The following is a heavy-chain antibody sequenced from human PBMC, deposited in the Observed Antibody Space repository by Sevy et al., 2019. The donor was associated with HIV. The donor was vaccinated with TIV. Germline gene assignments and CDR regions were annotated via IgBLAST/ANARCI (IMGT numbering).Heavy chain of an antibody. CDR1: GYTFTSYG. CDR3: ARDLEYRDSSSWGSYYYYGMDV. D-gene: IGHD6-13*01. J-gene: IGHJ6*02. CDR2: ISAYNGNT. Sequence: ASVKVSCKASGYTFTSYGICWVRQAPGQGLEWMGWISAYNGNTNYAQKLQGRVTMTTDTSTSTAYMELRSLRSDDTAVYYCARDLEYRDSSSWGSYYYYGMDVWGQGTTVTVSS. V-gene: IGHV1-18*01.